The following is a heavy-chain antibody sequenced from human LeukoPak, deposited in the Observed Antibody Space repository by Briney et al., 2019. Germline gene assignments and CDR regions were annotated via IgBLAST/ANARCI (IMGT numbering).Heavy chain of an antibody. V-gene: IGHV1-69*05. Sequence: SVKVSCKASGGTFSSYAIIWVRQAPGQGLEWMGGIIPIFGTANYAQKFQGRVTITTDESTSTAYMELSSLRSEDTAVYYCAIGPQLLWWFDPWGQGTLVTVSS. CDR2: IIPIFGTA. D-gene: IGHD2-2*01. J-gene: IGHJ5*02. CDR3: AIGPQLLWWFDP. CDR1: GGTFSSYA.